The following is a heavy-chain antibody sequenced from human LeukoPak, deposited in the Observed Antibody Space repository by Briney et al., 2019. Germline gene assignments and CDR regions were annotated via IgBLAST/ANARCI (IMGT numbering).Heavy chain of an antibody. CDR1: GYTFSSYG. CDR3: ARGDGNYYDY. V-gene: IGHV1-18*01. Sequence: ASVKVSCKASGYTFSSYGISWVRQAPGQGLEWMGWISAYNGNTDYAQKFQGRVTMTTDTSTSTAYMELRSLRSDDTAVYFCARGDGNYYDYWGQGTLVTVSS. J-gene: IGHJ4*02. D-gene: IGHD1-26*01. CDR2: ISAYNGNT.